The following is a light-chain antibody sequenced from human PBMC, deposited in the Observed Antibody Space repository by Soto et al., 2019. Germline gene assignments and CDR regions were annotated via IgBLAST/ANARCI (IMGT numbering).Light chain of an antibody. Sequence: QSALTQPASVSGSPGQSITISCTGTSSDVGSYNLVSWYQQHPGKAPKLMIYEGSQRPSGVSHRFSGSKSGNTASLTISGLQAEDEADYYCCSFAGSGTYVFGTGTKVTVL. CDR1: SSDVGSYNL. CDR3: CSFAGSGTYV. V-gene: IGLV2-23*01. J-gene: IGLJ1*01. CDR2: EGS.